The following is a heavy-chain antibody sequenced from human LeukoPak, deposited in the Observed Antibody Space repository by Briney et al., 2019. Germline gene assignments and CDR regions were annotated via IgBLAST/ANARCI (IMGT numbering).Heavy chain of an antibody. V-gene: IGHV4-34*01. CDR2: INHSGGT. CDR1: GGSFSGYY. Sequence: TSEPLSLTCAVDGGSFSGYYWSWIRQPPGKGLELIGVINHSGGTSYNPSLKGRVTISVDTSENQFSLKLSSVTAADTAVYYCARGRRVGELSLSTYYYYYSMDVWGQGTTVTVSS. D-gene: IGHD3-16*02. J-gene: IGHJ6*02. CDR3: ARGRRVGELSLSTYYYYYSMDV.